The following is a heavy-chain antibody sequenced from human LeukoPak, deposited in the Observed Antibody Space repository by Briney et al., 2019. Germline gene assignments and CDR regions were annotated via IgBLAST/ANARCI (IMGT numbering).Heavy chain of an antibody. CDR2: IHHSGST. CDR1: GGSISSSGYY. D-gene: IGHD3-22*01. Sequence: PSETLSLTCTVSGGSISSSGYYWAWIRQPPGKGLEWIGEIHHSGSTNYSPSLKSRVTVSVDNSRNDFSLSLTSVSAADTAVYYCARGIPGYFGTSGYYYEYWGQGTLVTVSS. J-gene: IGHJ4*02. V-gene: IGHV4-61*05. CDR3: ARGIPGYFGTSGYYYEY.